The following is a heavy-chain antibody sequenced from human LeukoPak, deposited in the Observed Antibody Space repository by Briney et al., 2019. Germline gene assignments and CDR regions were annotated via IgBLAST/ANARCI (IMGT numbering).Heavy chain of an antibody. CDR3: AREGERGIFDY. V-gene: IGHV1-69*04. CDR2: IIPILGIA. J-gene: IGHJ4*02. D-gene: IGHD2-21*01. Sequence: SVKVSCKASGGTFSSYAISWVRQAPGQGLEWMGRIIPILGIANYAQKFQGRVTITADKSTSTAYMELSSLRSEDTAVCYCAREGERGIFDYWGQGTLVTVSS. CDR1: GGTFSSYA.